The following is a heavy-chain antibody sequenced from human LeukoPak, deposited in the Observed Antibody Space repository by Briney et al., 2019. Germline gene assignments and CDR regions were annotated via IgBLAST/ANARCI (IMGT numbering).Heavy chain of an antibody. CDR2: IIPIFGAA. V-gene: IGHV1-69*13. Sequence: ASVKVSCKASGGTFSSYAISWVRQAPGQGLEWMGGIIPIFGAANYAQKFQGRVTITADESTSTAYMELSSLRSEDTAVYYCASKKDIVVVPAAQDYWGQGTLVTVSS. D-gene: IGHD2-2*01. CDR1: GGTFSSYA. J-gene: IGHJ4*02. CDR3: ASKKDIVVVPAAQDY.